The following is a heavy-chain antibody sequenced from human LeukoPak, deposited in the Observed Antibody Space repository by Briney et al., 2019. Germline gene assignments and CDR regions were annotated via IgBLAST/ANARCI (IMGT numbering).Heavy chain of an antibody. CDR2: INSKNGGT. Sequence: ASVKVSCKSSGYTFTDYYMHWVRQAPGQGLEWMGWINSKNGGTNYAQKVQGRVTMTRDTSINTAYMELSSLRSDDTAVYYCASPISQARLRLDNWGQGTLVTVSS. CDR1: GYTFTDYY. D-gene: IGHD3-16*01. CDR3: ASPISQARLRLDN. V-gene: IGHV1-2*02. J-gene: IGHJ4*02.